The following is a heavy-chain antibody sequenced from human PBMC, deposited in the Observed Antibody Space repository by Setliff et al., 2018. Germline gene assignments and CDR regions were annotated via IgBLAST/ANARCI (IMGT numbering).Heavy chain of an antibody. D-gene: IGHD1-26*01. CDR1: GYTLTELS. CDR2: FDPEDGET. V-gene: IGHV1-24*01. Sequence: ASVKVSCKVSGYTLTELSMHWVRQAPGKGLEWMGGFDPEDGETIYAQKFQGRVTMTEDTSTDTAYMELSSLRAEDTAVYYCATSTWELGGFDYWGQGTLVTVSS. CDR3: ATSTWELGGFDY. J-gene: IGHJ4*02.